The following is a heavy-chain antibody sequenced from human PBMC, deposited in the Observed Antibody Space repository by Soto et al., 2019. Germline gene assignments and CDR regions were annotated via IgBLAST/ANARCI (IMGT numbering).Heavy chain of an antibody. J-gene: IGHJ5*02. CDR1: GGSVSSGDYY. CDR3: ARVGLLCSSTSCYGNWFDP. D-gene: IGHD2-2*01. CDR2: IYYSGST. V-gene: IGHV4-61*08. Sequence: QVQLQESGPGLVKPSETLSLTCTVSGGSVSSGDYYWGWIRQPPGKGLEWIGYIYYSGSTNYNPSLKGRVTLTVHTSKNQFSLRLYSVTTADTAVYYCARVGLLCSSTSCYGNWFDPWGQGTLVTVSS.